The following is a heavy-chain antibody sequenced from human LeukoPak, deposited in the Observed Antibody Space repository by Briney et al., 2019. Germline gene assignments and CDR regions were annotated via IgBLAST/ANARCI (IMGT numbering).Heavy chain of an antibody. J-gene: IGHJ4*02. Sequence: GRSLRLSCAASGFTFSSYGMHRVRQAPGKGLEWVAVISYDGSNKYYADSVKGRFTISRDNSKNTLYLQMNSLRAEDTAVYYCAKGPGGAMVFWGQGTLVTVSS. D-gene: IGHD5-18*01. CDR2: ISYDGSNK. CDR1: GFTFSSYG. V-gene: IGHV3-30*18. CDR3: AKGPGGAMVF.